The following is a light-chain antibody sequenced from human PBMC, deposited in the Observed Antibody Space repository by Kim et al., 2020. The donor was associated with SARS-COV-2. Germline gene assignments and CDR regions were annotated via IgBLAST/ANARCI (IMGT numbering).Light chain of an antibody. CDR3: QQYNNWRRT. J-gene: IGKJ1*01. CDR1: QSVSSN. V-gene: IGKV3-15*01. CDR2: GAS. Sequence: VSPGERATLACRASQSVSSNLAWYQQKPGQAPRLLIYGASTRATGIPARFSGSGSGTEFTLTISSLQSEDFAVYYCQQYNNWRRTFGQGTKGEIK.